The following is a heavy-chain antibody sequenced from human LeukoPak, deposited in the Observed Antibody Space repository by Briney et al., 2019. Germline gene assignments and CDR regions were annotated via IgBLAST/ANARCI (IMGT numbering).Heavy chain of an antibody. Sequence: SETLSLTCDVSGSSPNWWAWVRQPPGKGLEWIGERRRHDGLTNYNPSLESRVTISVDDSGTQFFLKVNSVTAADTAVYYCAKVVCVSDCHVDLWGRGTLVTVSS. CDR3: AKVVCVSDCHVDL. CDR2: RRRHDGLT. CDR1: GSSPNW. D-gene: IGHD2-21*02. J-gene: IGHJ5*02. V-gene: IGHV4-4*02.